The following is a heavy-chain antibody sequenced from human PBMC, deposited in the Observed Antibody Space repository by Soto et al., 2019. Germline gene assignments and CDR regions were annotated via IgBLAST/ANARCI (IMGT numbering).Heavy chain of an antibody. CDR2: IYTSGST. Sequence: QVQLQESGPGLVKPSETLSLTCTVSGGSISSYYWSWIRQPAGKGLEWIGRIYTSGSTNYNPSLKRRVTMSVDTSKNQFSLKLSSVTAADTAVYYCARERVRLWFGKIPYYYYGMDVWGQGTTVTVSS. D-gene: IGHD3-10*01. CDR3: ARERVRLWFGKIPYYYYGMDV. CDR1: GGSISSYY. V-gene: IGHV4-4*07. J-gene: IGHJ6*02.